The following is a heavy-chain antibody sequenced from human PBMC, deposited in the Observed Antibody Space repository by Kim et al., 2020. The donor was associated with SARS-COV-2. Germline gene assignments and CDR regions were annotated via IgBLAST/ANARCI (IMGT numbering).Heavy chain of an antibody. CDR2: IYIDDST. V-gene: IGHV3-53*01. D-gene: IGHD3-3*01. CDR3: TKDAGRSGGGY. Sequence: GGSLRLSCAASGFDVINNYMSWIRQAPGKGLEWVAIIYIDDSTYYAHSVMGRFTISRDTSQNTLYLQMNSLRAEDTALYYCTKDAGRSGGGYWGQGTLVTVSS. CDR1: GFDVINNY. J-gene: IGHJ4*02.